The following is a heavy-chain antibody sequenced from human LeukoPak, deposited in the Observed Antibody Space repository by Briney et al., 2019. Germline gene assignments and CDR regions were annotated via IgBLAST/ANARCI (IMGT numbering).Heavy chain of an antibody. V-gene: IGHV4-30-4*08. CDR2: IYYSGST. CDR3: ARVRIVVVTAHLTPFDY. J-gene: IGHJ4*02. D-gene: IGHD2-21*02. Sequence: PSETLSLTCTVSGGSISSGDYYWSWIRQPPGKGLEWIGYIYYSGSTYYNPSLKSRVTISVDTSKNQFSLKLSSVTAADTAVYYCARVRIVVVTAHLTPFDYWGQGTLVTVSS. CDR1: GGSISSGDYY.